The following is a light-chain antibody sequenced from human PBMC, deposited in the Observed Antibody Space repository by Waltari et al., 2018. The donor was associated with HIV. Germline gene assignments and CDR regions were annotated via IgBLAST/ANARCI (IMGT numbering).Light chain of an antibody. CDR3: QVWDTTTNEGV. CDR1: RLGTKT. V-gene: IGLV3-21*04. J-gene: IGLJ3*02. CDR2: YDS. Sequence: YVLTQAPSVSQAPGKTATLTCEGDRLGTKTVHWYQQRSGQAPVLVIYYDSELPSGIPDRFSGSDSGNTATLTISRVEDGDEADYYCQVWDTTTNEGVFGGGTKLTVL.